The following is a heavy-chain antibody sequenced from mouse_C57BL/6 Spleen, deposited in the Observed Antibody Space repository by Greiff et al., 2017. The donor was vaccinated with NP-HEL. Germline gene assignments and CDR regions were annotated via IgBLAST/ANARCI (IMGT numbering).Heavy chain of an antibody. CDR2: IDPSDSYT. V-gene: IGHV1-50*01. CDR3: ARRYGSPSYWYFDV. J-gene: IGHJ1*03. CDR1: GYTFTSYW. D-gene: IGHD1-1*01. Sequence: VQLQQPGAELVKPGASVKLSCKASGYTFTSYWMQWVKQRPGQGLEWIGEIDPSDSYTNYNQKFKGKATLTVDTSSSTAYMQLSSLTSEDSAVYYCARRYGSPSYWYFDVWGTGTTVTVSS.